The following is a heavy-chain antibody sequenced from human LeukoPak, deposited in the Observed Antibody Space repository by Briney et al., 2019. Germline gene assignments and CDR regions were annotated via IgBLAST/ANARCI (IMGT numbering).Heavy chain of an antibody. CDR1: GFTFSSYS. Sequence: PGGSLRLSCAASGFTFSSYSMNWVRQAPGKGLEWVSGISGSGATTYHADSVKGRFTISRDNSNNTLYLQMNSLRAEDTAVYYCVKRNYDYVWGSYLHFDYWGQGTLVAVSS. J-gene: IGHJ4*02. V-gene: IGHV3-23*01. D-gene: IGHD3-16*02. CDR2: ISGSGATT. CDR3: VKRNYDYVWGSYLHFDY.